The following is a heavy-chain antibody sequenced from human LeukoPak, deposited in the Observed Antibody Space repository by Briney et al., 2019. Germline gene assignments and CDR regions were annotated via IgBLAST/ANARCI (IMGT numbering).Heavy chain of an antibody. CDR3: AMIKEG. V-gene: IGHV3-74*01. D-gene: IGHD3-22*01. CDR2: INSDGRTT. Sequence: GGSLRLSCAASGFTFSNNWTHWVRQAPGKGLVWVSRINSDGRTTTYADSVKGRFTISRDNAKNTLYLQMNSLRAEDTAVYYCAMIKEGWGQGTLVTASS. CDR1: GFTFSNNW. J-gene: IGHJ4*02.